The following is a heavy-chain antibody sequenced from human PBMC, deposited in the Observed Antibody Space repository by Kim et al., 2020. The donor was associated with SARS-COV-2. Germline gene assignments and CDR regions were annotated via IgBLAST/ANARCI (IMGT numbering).Heavy chain of an antibody. D-gene: IGHD1-26*01. V-gene: IGHV3-21*01. Sequence: GGSLRLSCAASGFTFSSHIMNWVRQAPGKGLEWVSSISSSGSYIYYADSVKGRIIISRDNAKNSLYLQMNSLRAEDTAGYYWARVPAAGAGHHSLGQGTL. CDR3: ARVPAAGAGHHS. CDR2: ISSSGSYI. J-gene: IGHJ4*02. CDR1: GFTFSSHI.